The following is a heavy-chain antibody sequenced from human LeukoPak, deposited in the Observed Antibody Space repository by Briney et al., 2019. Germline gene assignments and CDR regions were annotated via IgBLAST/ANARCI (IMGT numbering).Heavy chain of an antibody. CDR1: GFTLSSYW. CDR3: ARALEWLADY. J-gene: IGHJ4*02. Sequence: GGSLRLSCAASGFTLSSYWMHWVRQAPGKGLVRVSRMNSDGSSTSYADSVKGRFTISRDNAKNTLYLQMNSLRAEDTAVYYCARALEWLADYWGQGTLVTVSS. CDR2: MNSDGSST. D-gene: IGHD3-3*01. V-gene: IGHV3-74*01.